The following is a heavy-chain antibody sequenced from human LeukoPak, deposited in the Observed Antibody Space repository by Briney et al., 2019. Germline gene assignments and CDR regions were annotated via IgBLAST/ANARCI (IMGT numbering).Heavy chain of an antibody. D-gene: IGHD2-15*01. J-gene: IGHJ3*02. CDR1: GGSFSGYY. V-gene: IGHV4-34*01. Sequence: SETLSLTCTVCGGSFSGYYWRYIRQPPGKGLEWIGEINHSGGTNYNPSLKSRVTISVDTSKNQFSLKLSSVTAADTAVYYCARGAASDAFDIWGQGTMVTVSS. CDR3: ARGAASDAFDI. CDR2: INHSGGT.